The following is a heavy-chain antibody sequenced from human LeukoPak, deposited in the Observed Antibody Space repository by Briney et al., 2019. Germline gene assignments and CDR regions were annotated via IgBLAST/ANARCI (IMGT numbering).Heavy chain of an antibody. J-gene: IGHJ4*02. V-gene: IGHV4-34*01. CDR3: AETGRSGWYYFDY. Sequence: SETLSLTCAVYGGSFSGYYWSWIRQPPGKGLEWIGEINNSGSTNYNPSLTRRVPISVDTSKNQFSLKLSSVTAADTAVYYCAETGRSGWYYFDYWGQGTLVTVSS. CDR1: GGSFSGYY. CDR2: INNSGST. D-gene: IGHD6-19*01.